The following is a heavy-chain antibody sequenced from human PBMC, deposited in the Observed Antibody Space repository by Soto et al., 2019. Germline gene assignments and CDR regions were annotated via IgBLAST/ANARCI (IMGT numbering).Heavy chain of an antibody. CDR2: ISDSGGST. D-gene: IGHD6-19*01. V-gene: IGHV3-23*01. J-gene: IGHJ4*02. CDR1: GFTFSTYA. Sequence: ELQLLESGGGLVQPGGSLRLSCAASGFTFSTYAMSWVRQAPGKGLEWVSAISDSGGSTYYADSVKGRFTISRDNSKNALFLHMNSLRAEDTAIYYCAKAFRVAGIHSCDYWGQGTLVTVSS. CDR3: AKAFRVAGIHSCDY.